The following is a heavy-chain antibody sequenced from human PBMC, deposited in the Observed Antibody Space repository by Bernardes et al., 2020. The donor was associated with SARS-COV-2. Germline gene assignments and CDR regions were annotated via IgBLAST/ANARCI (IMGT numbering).Heavy chain of an antibody. J-gene: IGHJ5*02. Sequence: ASVKVSCKASGYTFTTYDINWVRQLPGQGLEWMGWMNPRGGATGYAEKFQGRVSMTRDTSKNIAYMELSNLRPEDTAVYYCAKVRDYYDSSGLGHWGQGSLVSVSS. CDR3: AKVRDYYDSSGLGH. CDR2: MNPRGGAT. CDR1: GYTFTTYD. V-gene: IGHV1-8*01. D-gene: IGHD3-22*01.